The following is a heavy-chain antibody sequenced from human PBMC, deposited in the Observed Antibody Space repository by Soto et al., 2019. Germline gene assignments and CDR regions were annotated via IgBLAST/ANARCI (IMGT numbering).Heavy chain of an antibody. CDR1: GFTFNIYW. D-gene: IGHD5-12*01. CDR2: INSDASST. CDR3: ARRDGYNSVY. V-gene: IGHV3-74*01. Sequence: PGGSLRLSCAASGFTFNIYWMHWVRQAPGKGLVWVSRINSDASSTNYADSVKGRFTISRDNAKNTLYLQMGSLRTEDMAVYYCARRDGYNSVYWGQGTLVNVSS. J-gene: IGHJ4*02.